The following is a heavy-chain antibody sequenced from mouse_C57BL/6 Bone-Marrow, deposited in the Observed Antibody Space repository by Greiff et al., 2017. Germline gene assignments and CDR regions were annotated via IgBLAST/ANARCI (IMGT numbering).Heavy chain of an antibody. CDR2: IDPENGDT. V-gene: IGHV14-4*01. Sequence: EVQLMESGAELVRPGASVKLSCTASGFNIKDDYMHWVKQRPEQGLEWIGWIDPENGDTEYASKFQGKATITADTSSNTAYLQLSSLTSEDTAVYYCATPLRSYFDYWGQGTTLTVSS. CDR1: GFNIKDDY. D-gene: IGHD1-1*01. J-gene: IGHJ2*01. CDR3: ATPLRSYFDY.